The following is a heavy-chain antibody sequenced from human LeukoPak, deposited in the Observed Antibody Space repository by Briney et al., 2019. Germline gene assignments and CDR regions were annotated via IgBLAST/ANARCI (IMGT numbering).Heavy chain of an antibody. CDR2: IYYSGST. CDR3: ARVAAYYYYGMDV. CDR1: GGSISSGDYN. Sequence: SQTLSLTCTVSGGSISSGDYNWSWIRQPPGKGLEWIGYIYYSGSTNYNPSLKSRVTISVDTSKNQFSLKLSSVTAADTAVYYCARVAAYYYYGMDVWGQGTTVTVSS. J-gene: IGHJ6*02. D-gene: IGHD6-19*01. V-gene: IGHV4-30-4*01.